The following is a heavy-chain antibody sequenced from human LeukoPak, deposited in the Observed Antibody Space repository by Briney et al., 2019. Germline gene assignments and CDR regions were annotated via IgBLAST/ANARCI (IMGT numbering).Heavy chain of an antibody. D-gene: IGHD6-13*01. CDR1: GYTFTSYY. J-gene: IGHJ6*03. Sequence: ASVKVSCKASGYTFTSYYMHWVRQAPGQGLEWMGIINPSGGSTSYAQKFQGRVTMTRDMSTSTVYMELSSLRSEDTAVYYCAVTAAAGSYYYYYYYMDVWGKGTTVTVSS. CDR2: INPSGGST. V-gene: IGHV1-46*01. CDR3: AVTAAAGSYYYYYYYMDV.